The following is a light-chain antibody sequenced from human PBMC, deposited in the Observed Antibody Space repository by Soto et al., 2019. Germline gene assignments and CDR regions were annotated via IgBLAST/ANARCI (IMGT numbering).Light chain of an antibody. Sequence: IVFTQSPAPLALSPGERATPSCRASQSVSSYLAWYQQKPGQAPRLLIYDASNRATGIPARFSGSGSGTDFTLTISSLEPEDFAVYYCQQRSNFGQGTRLEIK. CDR1: QSVSSY. J-gene: IGKJ5*01. CDR2: DAS. CDR3: QQRSN. V-gene: IGKV3-11*01.